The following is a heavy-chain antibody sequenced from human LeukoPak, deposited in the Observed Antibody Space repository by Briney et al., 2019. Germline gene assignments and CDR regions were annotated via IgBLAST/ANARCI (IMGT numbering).Heavy chain of an antibody. Sequence: LRLSCAASGFTFSTFGMNWVRQHPGKGLEWIGYIYYSGNTYYNPSLKSRITISLDTSKNQFSLKLSSVTAADTAVYYCARGSSGWLRFDYWGQGTLVTVSS. V-gene: IGHV4-31*02. CDR3: ARGSSGWLRFDY. D-gene: IGHD6-19*01. J-gene: IGHJ4*02. CDR2: IYYSGNT. CDR1: GFTFSTFG.